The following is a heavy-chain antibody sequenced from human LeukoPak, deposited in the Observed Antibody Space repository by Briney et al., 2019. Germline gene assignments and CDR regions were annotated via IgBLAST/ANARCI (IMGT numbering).Heavy chain of an antibody. CDR3: ARAGLFVVVEGYFDY. CDR2: IYHSGST. Sequence: PSETLSLTCTVSGYSISSGYYWGWIRQPPGKGLERIGSIYHSGSTYYNPSLKSRVTISVDTSKNQFSLKLSSVTAADTAVYYCARAGLFVVVEGYFDYWGQGTLVSVSS. D-gene: IGHD2-15*01. J-gene: IGHJ4*02. V-gene: IGHV4-38-2*02. CDR1: GYSISSGYY.